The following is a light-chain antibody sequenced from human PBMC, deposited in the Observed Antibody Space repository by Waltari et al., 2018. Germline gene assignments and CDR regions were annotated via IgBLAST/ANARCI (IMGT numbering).Light chain of an antibody. CDR1: QSVLYSSNNKNY. CDR2: WAS. Sequence: EIVMTQSPESLAVSLGERATINCKSSQSVLYSSNNKNYLAWYQQKPGQPPKLLIYWASTRESGVPDRFSGSGSGTDFTLTISSLQAEDVAVYYCQQYYSIPYTFGQGTKLEIK. CDR3: QQYYSIPYT. J-gene: IGKJ2*01. V-gene: IGKV4-1*01.